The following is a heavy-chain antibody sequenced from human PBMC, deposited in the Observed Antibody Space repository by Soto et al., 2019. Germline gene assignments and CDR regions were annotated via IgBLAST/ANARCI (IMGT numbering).Heavy chain of an antibody. D-gene: IGHD3-16*01. CDR2: ISAYNGNT. CDR3: AAFLGEDYPKPADDY. J-gene: IGHJ4*02. CDR1: GYTFTSYG. V-gene: IGHV1-18*01. Sequence: ASVKVSCKASGYTFTSYGISWVRQAPGQGLEWMGWISAYNGNTNYAQKLQGRVTMTTDTSTSTAYMELRSLRSDDTAVYYCAAFLGEDYPKPADDYWGQGTLVTVSS.